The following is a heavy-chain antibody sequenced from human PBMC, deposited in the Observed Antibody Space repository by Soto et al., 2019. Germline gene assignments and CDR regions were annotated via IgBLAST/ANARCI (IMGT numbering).Heavy chain of an antibody. CDR2: ISSSSSTI. D-gene: IGHD3-22*01. V-gene: IGHV3-48*02. CDR1: GFTFSRYT. CDR3: ARDTSDYGWFDP. J-gene: IGHJ5*02. Sequence: GSLRLSCAASGFTFSRYTMNWVRQAPGKGLEWVSYISSSSSTIYYAGSVKGRFTISRDNAKNSLYLQMNSLRDEDTAVYFCARDTSDYGWFDPWGQGTLVTVSS.